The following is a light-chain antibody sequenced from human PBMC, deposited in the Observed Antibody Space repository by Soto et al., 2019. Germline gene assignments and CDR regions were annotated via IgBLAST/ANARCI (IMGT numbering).Light chain of an antibody. CDR3: QQADTFPRT. J-gene: IGKJ1*01. Sequence: DIQMTQSPSSVSASVGDRVTITCRACQGISSWLAWYQQKPGKAPKLLIYAASTLQSGVPSRFNGSGSGTDFPLIISSLQPEDSATYYCQQADTFPRTFGQGTRVELK. CDR2: AAS. CDR1: QGISSW. V-gene: IGKV1-12*01.